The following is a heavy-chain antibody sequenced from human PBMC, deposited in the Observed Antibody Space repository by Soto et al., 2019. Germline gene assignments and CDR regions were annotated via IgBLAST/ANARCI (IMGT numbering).Heavy chain of an antibody. CDR2: IYPGDSDT. D-gene: IGHD2-2*01. Sequence: PGESLKISCKGSGYSFTSYWIGWVRQMPGKGLEWMGIIYPGDSDTRYSPSFQGQVTISADKSISTAYLQWSSLKASDTAMYYCARHYCSSTSCEDGMDVWGQGTTVTVSS. CDR3: ARHYCSSTSCEDGMDV. CDR1: GYSFTSYW. J-gene: IGHJ6*01. V-gene: IGHV5-51*01.